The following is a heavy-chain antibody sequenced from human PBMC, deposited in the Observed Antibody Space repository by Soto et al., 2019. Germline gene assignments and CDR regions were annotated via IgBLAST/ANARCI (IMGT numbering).Heavy chain of an antibody. CDR3: ARDSGDYGEFYYGMDV. V-gene: IGHV4-59*01. CDR2: IYYSGST. J-gene: IGHJ6*02. Sequence: SETLSLTCTVSGGSISSYYWSWIRQPPGKGLEWIGYIYYSGSTNYNPSLKSRVTISVDTSKNQFSLKLSSVTAADTAVYYCARDSGDYGEFYYGMDVWDQGTTVTVSS. CDR1: GGSISSYY. D-gene: IGHD4-17*01.